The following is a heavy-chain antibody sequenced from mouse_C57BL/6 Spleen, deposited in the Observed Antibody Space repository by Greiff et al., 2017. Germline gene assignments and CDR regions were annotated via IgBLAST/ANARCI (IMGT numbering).Heavy chain of an antibody. Sequence: QVQLQQPGAELVMPGASVKLSCKASGYTFTSYWMHWVKQRPGQGLEWIGEIDPSDSYTNYTQKFKGKSTLPVDKSSSTAYMQLSSLTSEDSAFYYCARRGGRGYFDHWGQGTTLTVSS. D-gene: IGHD3-3*01. CDR1: GYTFTSYW. J-gene: IGHJ2*01. CDR2: IDPSDSYT. CDR3: ARRGGRGYFDH. V-gene: IGHV1-69*01.